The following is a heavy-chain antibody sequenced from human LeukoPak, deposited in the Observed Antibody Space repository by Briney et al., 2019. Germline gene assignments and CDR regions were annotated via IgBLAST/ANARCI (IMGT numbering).Heavy chain of an antibody. D-gene: IGHD5-12*01. CDR3: VRDGGVSGYDLLDY. Sequence: GGPLGLSCAASGFPFINYWMTWVRQAPGKGLEGVAHINQDGSKEYYMDSGKARFTISRENAKNSLSLQMNGLRAEDTAVYYCVRDGGVSGYDLLDYWGQGTLVTVSS. V-gene: IGHV3-7*01. CDR2: INQDGSKE. CDR1: GFPFINYW. J-gene: IGHJ4*02.